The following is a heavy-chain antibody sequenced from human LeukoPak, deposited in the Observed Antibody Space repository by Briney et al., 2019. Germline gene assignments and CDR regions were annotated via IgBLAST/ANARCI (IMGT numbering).Heavy chain of an antibody. CDR3: AKDMRHSNWRTNWYFDL. CDR1: GFTFSSYG. Sequence: GGSLRLSCAASGFTFSSYGMHWVRQAPGKGLEWVAFIRYDGSNKYYADSVKGRFTISRDNSKNTLYLQMNSLRAEDTAVYYCAKDMRHSNWRTNWYFDLWGRGTLVTVSS. J-gene: IGHJ2*01. CDR2: IRYDGSNK. D-gene: IGHD4-11*01. V-gene: IGHV3-30*02.